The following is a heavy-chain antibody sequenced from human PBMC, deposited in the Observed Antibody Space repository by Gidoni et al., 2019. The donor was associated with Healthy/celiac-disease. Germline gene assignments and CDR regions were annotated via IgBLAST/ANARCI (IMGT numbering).Heavy chain of an antibody. CDR1: GFTVSSNY. Sequence: EVQLVESGGGLVQPGGSLRLACAASGFTVSSNYMSWVRQAPGKGLGWVSVISSGGSTYYADSVKGRFTISRDNSKNTLYLHMNSLRAEDTAVYYCARGPFIQPIDYWGQGTLVTVSS. CDR3: ARGPFIQPIDY. V-gene: IGHV3-66*02. CDR2: ISSGGST. J-gene: IGHJ4*02. D-gene: IGHD5-18*01.